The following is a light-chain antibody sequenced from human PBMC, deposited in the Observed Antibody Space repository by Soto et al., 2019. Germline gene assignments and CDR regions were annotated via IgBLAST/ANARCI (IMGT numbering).Light chain of an antibody. CDR2: KAS. J-gene: IGKJ2*01. Sequence: KMHQSPSPLSAYVGARVTINCRSSQRTSGWLAWYQQKTGKAPKLLIEKASSLESGVPSRFSGSGAETEFTLTISSLQPDDSATYYCQQYNSLYTLGQVTKVDI. CDR1: QRTSGW. CDR3: QQYNSLYT. V-gene: IGKV1-5*03.